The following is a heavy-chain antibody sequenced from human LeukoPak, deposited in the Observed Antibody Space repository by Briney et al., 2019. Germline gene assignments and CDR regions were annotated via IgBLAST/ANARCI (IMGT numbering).Heavy chain of an antibody. CDR3: ARELYYYDSSGYYYGPRVVLDAFDI. CDR2: ISAYNGNT. J-gene: IGHJ3*02. CDR1: GYTVTSYG. D-gene: IGHD3-22*01. Sequence: ASAKVSCKASGYTVTSYGISGVRQAPGQGLEWMGCISAYNGNTNYAQKLQGRVTMTTDTSTSTAYMELRSLRSDDTAVYYCARELYYYDSSGYYYGPRVVLDAFDIWGQGTMVTVSS. V-gene: IGHV1-18*01.